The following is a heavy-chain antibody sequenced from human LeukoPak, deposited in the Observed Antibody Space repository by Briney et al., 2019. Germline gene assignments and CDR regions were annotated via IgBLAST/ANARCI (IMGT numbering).Heavy chain of an antibody. Sequence: GGSLRLSCAASGFTFSNYAMSWVRQAPGKGLEWVSAISGSGGSTYYADSVKGRFTISRDNSKNTLYLQMNSLRAEDTAVYYCARPALGYCSSTSCYTGWFDPWGQGTLVTVSS. CDR3: ARPALGYCSSTSCYTGWFDP. V-gene: IGHV3-23*01. CDR1: GFTFSNYA. CDR2: ISGSGGST. J-gene: IGHJ5*02. D-gene: IGHD2-2*02.